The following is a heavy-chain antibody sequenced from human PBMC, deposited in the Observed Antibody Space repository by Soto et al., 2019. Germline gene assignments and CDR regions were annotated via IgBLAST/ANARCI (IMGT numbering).Heavy chain of an antibody. CDR2: IHRDGVT. V-gene: IGHV4-4*02. CDR3: AGRPEIHPR. CDR1: GGSTSSSDW. Sequence: QVHLQESGPGLVKPSETLSLTCAISGGSTSSSDWWTWVRQPPGEGLEWIGEIHRDGVTNYNSSLKSRLTISLDQSRNQLSLSLTSVTAADAAVYFCAGRPEIHPRWGQGILVPVSS. D-gene: IGHD1-26*01. J-gene: IGHJ4*02.